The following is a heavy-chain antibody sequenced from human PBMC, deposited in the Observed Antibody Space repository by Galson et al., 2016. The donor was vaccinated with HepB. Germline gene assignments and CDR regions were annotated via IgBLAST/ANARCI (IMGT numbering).Heavy chain of an antibody. V-gene: IGHV3-30*19. J-gene: IGHJ5*02. CDR1: GFTFSSSG. CDR2: ISYDGSKK. D-gene: IGHD1-26*01. CDR3: AREAGGSYYAYWYFDL. Sequence: SLRLSCAASGFTFSSSGMHWVRQAPGKGLEWVALISYDGSKKYYADSVKGRFAMSRDNSKNTLNLQMNSLRVEDTAVYYCAREAGGSYYAYWYFDLWGQGMLVTVSS.